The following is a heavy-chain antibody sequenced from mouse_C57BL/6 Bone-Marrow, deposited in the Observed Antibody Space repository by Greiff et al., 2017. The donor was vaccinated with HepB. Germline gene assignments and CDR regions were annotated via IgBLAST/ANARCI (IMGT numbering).Heavy chain of an antibody. V-gene: IGHV1-19*01. CDR2: INPYNGGT. J-gene: IGHJ1*03. D-gene: IGHD1-1*01. CDR3: ARNPHYGSSYWYFDV. Sequence: EVQLQQSGPVLVKPGASVKMSCKASGYTFTDYYMNWVKQSHGKSLEWIGVINPYNGGTSYNQKFKGKATLTVDKSSSTAYMELNSLTSEDSAVYYCARNPHYGSSYWYFDVWGTGTTVTVSS. CDR1: GYTFTDYY.